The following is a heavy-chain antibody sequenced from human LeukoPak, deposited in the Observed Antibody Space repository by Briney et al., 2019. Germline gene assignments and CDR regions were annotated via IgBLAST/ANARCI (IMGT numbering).Heavy chain of an antibody. V-gene: IGHV4-61*01. CDR2: IYYSGST. CDR1: GGSVGSGSYY. J-gene: IGHJ4*02. CDR3: ARRTTVTPRNFDY. Sequence: SETLSLTCTVSGGSVGSGSYYWSWIRQPPGKGLEWIGYIYYSGSTNYNPSLKSRVTISVDTSKNQFSLKLSSVTAADTAVYYCARRTTVTPRNFDYWGQGTLVAVSS. D-gene: IGHD4-17*01.